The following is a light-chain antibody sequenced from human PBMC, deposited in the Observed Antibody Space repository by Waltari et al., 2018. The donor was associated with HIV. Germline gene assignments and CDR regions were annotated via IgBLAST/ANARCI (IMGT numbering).Light chain of an antibody. V-gene: IGLV3-19*01. CDR2: GKN. Sequence: SSELTQDPAVSVALGQTVRITCQGASLRYYYATWYQPKPRQAPLLVIYGKNNRPSGIPDRFSGSSSGNTASLTITGAQAEDEADYYCHSRDSGGNHWLFGGGTKLTVL. CDR3: HSRDSGGNHWL. J-gene: IGLJ3*02. CDR1: SLRYYY.